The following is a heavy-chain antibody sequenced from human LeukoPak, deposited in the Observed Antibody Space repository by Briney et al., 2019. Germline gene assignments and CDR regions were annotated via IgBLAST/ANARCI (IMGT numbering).Heavy chain of an antibody. CDR1: DFTFATYW. Sequence: PGGSLRLSCAGSDFTFATYWMHWVRQAPGKGLVWVSRISTDGIYKTYADSVKGRLTISRDSARNTLFLQMDSLRAEDTAVYYCVRGTSRENGYGGDDPYWGQGTLV. J-gene: IGHJ4*02. D-gene: IGHD2-21*02. CDR3: VRGTSRENGYGGDDPY. V-gene: IGHV3-74*03. CDR2: ISTDGIYK.